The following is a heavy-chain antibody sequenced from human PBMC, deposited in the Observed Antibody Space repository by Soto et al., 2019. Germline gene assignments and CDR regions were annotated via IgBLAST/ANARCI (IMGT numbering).Heavy chain of an antibody. CDR1: GYTFTSYA. CDR2: INAGNGNT. V-gene: IGHV1-3*01. CDR3: ARDGKGGYFDY. Sequence: QVQLVQSGAEVKKPGASVKVSCKASGYTFTSYAMHWVRQAPGQRLEWMGWINAGNGNTKYSQKFQGRVTITRDTSARTAYMELSSLRSEDTAVYYCARDGKGGYFDYWGQGTLVTVSS. J-gene: IGHJ4*02. D-gene: IGHD1-26*01.